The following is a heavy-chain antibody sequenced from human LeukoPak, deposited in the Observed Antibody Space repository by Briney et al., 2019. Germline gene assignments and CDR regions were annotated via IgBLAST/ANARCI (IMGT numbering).Heavy chain of an antibody. CDR2: ISGIGDST. CDR3: AKVPSGWFLDY. CDR1: GFTFSSYE. Sequence: GGSLRLSCAASGFTFSSYEMNWVRQAPGKGLEWVSAISGIGDSTYYADSVKGRFTISRDNSKNTLYLQMNSLRAEDTAVYYCAKVPSGWFLDYWGQGTLVTVSS. D-gene: IGHD6-19*01. J-gene: IGHJ4*02. V-gene: IGHV3-23*01.